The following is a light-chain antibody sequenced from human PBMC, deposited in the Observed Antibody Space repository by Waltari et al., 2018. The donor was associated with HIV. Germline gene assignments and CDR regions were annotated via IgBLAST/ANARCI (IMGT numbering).Light chain of an antibody. V-gene: IGLV2-14*01. CDR1: NSDIGGYNY. J-gene: IGLJ2*01. CDR3: SSYASNTYVV. CDR2: DVT. Sequence: QSALTQPASVSGSPGRSITISCTGTNSDIGGYNYVSWYQQHPGRAPKLSLYDVTTRPSGVSERFSGSKSGNTASLTISGLLAEDEADYYCSSYASNTYVVFGGGTKLTVL.